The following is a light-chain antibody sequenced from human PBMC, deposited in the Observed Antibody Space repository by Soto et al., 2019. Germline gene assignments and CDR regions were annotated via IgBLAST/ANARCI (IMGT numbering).Light chain of an antibody. CDR1: QSLLYTPNNYNY. Sequence: DVVMTQFPDSLAVSLGERATLSCKSGQSLLYTPNNYNYLAWYQQKAGQPPKLLIYWASTRESGVPDRFSGSGSGTDFNLPISNLQAEDVAVYFCQQYYIAPGTFGQGTRVEIK. CDR2: WAS. CDR3: QQYYIAPGT. J-gene: IGKJ1*01. V-gene: IGKV4-1*01.